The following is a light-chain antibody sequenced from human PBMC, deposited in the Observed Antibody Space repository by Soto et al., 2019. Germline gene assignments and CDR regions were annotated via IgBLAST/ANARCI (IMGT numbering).Light chain of an antibody. CDR3: QQYGSSAT. CDR1: QSVSSSY. CDR2: GES. Sequence: EIVLTQSPGTLSLSPGERATLSCRASQSVSSSYLAWYQQKPGQAPRLLIYGESSRATGIPDRFSGSGSGTDFTLTISRLEPEDFAVYYCQQYGSSATFGQGTKVDIK. V-gene: IGKV3-20*01. J-gene: IGKJ1*01.